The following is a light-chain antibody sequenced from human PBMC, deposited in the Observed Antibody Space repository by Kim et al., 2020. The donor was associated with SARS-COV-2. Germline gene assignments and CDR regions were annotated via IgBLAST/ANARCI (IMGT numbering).Light chain of an antibody. J-gene: IGKJ1*01. V-gene: IGKV2-24*01. CDR1: QSLLHSNGNTY. Sequence: PVPISCRSSQSLLHSNGNTYLSWRHQRPGQPPRLLIYQVSNRLSGVPDRFSGSGAGTDFTLKINRVEAEDVGIYYCMQSTKFPRAFGQGTKVDIK. CDR2: QVS. CDR3: MQSTKFPRA.